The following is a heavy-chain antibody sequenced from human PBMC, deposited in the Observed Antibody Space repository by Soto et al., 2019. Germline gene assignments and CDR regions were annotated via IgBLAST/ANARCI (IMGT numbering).Heavy chain of an antibody. CDR1: GGSISSGGYY. D-gene: IGHD3-10*01. V-gene: IGHV4-31*03. CDR2: IYYSGST. Sequence: QVQLQESGPGLVKPSQTLSLTCTVSGGSISSGGYYWSWIRQHPGKGLEWIGYIYYSGSTYYNPSLKSRVTISVDTSKNQFSLKLSSVTAADTAVYYCARVDPSYGSGPVDYWGQGTLVTVSS. J-gene: IGHJ4*02. CDR3: ARVDPSYGSGPVDY.